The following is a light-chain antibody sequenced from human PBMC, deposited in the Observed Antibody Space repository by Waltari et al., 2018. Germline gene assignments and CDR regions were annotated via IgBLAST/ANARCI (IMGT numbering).Light chain of an antibody. CDR1: QSVSSY. J-gene: IGKJ4*01. CDR2: DAS. CDR3: QQRSNWPLT. Sequence: EIVLTQSPATLSLSPGERATISCRASQSVSSYLAWYQQKHGQAPRLLIYDASNRATGIPARFSGSGSGTDFTLTISSLEPEDFAVYYCQQRSNWPLTFGGGTKVEIK. V-gene: IGKV3-11*01.